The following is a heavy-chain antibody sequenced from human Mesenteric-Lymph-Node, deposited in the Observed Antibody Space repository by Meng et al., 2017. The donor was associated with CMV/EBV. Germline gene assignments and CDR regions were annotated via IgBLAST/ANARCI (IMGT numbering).Heavy chain of an antibody. CDR1: ADSIDSSSYF. CDR2: IYYSGST. D-gene: IGHD2-2*01. CDR3: ARKPAANYYYGMDV. Sequence: SETLSLTCTVSADSIDSSSYFWGWIRQPPGKGLEWIGYIYYSGSTNYNPSLKSRVTISVDTSKNQFSLKLSSVTAADTAVYYCARKPAANYYYGMDVWGQGTTVTVSS. V-gene: IGHV4-61*05. J-gene: IGHJ6*02.